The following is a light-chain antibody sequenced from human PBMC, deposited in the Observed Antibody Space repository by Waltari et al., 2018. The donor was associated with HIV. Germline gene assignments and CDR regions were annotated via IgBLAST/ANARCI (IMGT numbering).Light chain of an antibody. Sequence: QSALTQSRSVSGSPGQSITISCTGTTNDVGAYNYVSWYQQHPGRAPKLLIFDLLKRPSEVPCRLAGAKSGNAASLTISGLQAEDEADYYCCSSAGKYTFVFGTGTKVTVL. V-gene: IGLV2-11*01. CDR3: CSSAGKYTFV. J-gene: IGLJ1*01. CDR2: DLL. CDR1: TNDVGAYNY.